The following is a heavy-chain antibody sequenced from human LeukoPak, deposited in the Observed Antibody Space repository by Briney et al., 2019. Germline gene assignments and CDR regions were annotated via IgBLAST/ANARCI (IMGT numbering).Heavy chain of an antibody. CDR2: ISSSSSTI. D-gene: IGHD3-9*01. CDR3: ARVAVGDILTGYGDY. Sequence: GGSLRLSCAASGFTFSSYWMNWVRQAPGKGLEWVSYISSSSSTIYYADSVKGRFTISRDNAKNSLYLHMNSLRAEDTAVYYCARVAVGDILTGYGDYWGQGTLVTVSS. CDR1: GFTFSSYW. J-gene: IGHJ4*02. V-gene: IGHV3-48*01.